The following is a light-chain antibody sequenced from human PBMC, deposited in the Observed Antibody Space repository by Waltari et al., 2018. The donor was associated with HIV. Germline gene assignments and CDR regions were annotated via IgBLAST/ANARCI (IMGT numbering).Light chain of an antibody. Sequence: QSALTQPASVSGSPGQSITISCTGTGSAVGAYDYVSWYQQHPGKAPKLIISEVTSRPSGVSNCFSGSKSGNTASLTSSGLQAEDEADYYCSSYSSSSTWIFGGGTKLTVL. CDR1: GSAVGAYDY. CDR2: EVT. J-gene: IGLJ2*01. V-gene: IGLV2-14*01. CDR3: SSYSSSSTWI.